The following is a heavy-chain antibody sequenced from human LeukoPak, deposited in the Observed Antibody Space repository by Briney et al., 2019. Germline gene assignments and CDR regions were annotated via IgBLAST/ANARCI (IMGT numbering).Heavy chain of an antibody. D-gene: IGHD1-26*01. CDR3: ARASGSYYY. V-gene: IGHV4-39*01. Sequence: SETLSLTCTVSGGSISSSSYYWGWIRQPPGKGLEWIGSIYCSGSTYYNPSLKSRVTISVDTSKNQFSLKLSSVTAADTAVYYCARASGSYYYWGQGTLVTVSS. CDR1: GGSISSSSYY. J-gene: IGHJ4*02. CDR2: IYCSGST.